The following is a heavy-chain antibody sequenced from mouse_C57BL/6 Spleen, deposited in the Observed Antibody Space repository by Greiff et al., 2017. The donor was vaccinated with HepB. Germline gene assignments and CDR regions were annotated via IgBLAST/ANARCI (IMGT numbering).Heavy chain of an antibody. CDR3: TRGDYGYDGAWFAY. D-gene: IGHD2-2*01. V-gene: IGHV1-15*01. CDR2: IDPETGGT. Sequence: VKLQQSGAELVRPGASVTLSCKASGYTFTDYEMHWVKQTPVHGLEWIGAIDPETGGTAYNQKFKGKAILTADKSSSTAYMELRSLTSEDSAVYYCTRGDYGYDGAWFAYWGQGTLVTVSA. CDR1: GYTFTDYE. J-gene: IGHJ3*01.